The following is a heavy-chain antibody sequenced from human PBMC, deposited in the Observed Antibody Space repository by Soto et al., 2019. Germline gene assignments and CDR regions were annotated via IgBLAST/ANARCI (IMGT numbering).Heavy chain of an antibody. CDR2: IWYDGSNK. CDR3: ARDISRHVRSGCLY. CDR1: GFTFSSYG. V-gene: IGHV3-33*01. Sequence: PGGSLRLSCAASGFTFSSYGMHWVRQAPGKGLEWVAVIWYDGSNKYYADSVKGRFTISRGNSKNTLYLQMNSLRAEDTAVYYCARDISRHVRSGCLYWGQGTLVTVSS. J-gene: IGHJ4*02. D-gene: IGHD6-19*01.